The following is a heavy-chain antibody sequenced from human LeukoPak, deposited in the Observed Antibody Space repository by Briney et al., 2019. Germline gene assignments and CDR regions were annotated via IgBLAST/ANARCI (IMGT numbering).Heavy chain of an antibody. Sequence: GGSLRLSCAASGFTFSSYGMHWVRQAPGKGLEWVAVIWYGGSNKYYADSVKGRFTISRDNSKNTLYLQMNSLRAEDTAVYYCARDEGYSYGYYYYGMDVWGQGTTVTVSS. CDR2: IWYGGSNK. V-gene: IGHV3-33*01. D-gene: IGHD5-18*01. CDR1: GFTFSSYG. CDR3: ARDEGYSYGYYYYGMDV. J-gene: IGHJ6*02.